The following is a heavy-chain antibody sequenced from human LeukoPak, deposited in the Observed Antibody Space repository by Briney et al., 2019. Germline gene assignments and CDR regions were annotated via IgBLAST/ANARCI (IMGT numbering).Heavy chain of an antibody. CDR3: ARDPTPRYCSGGSCYTHYGMDV. J-gene: IGHJ6*02. D-gene: IGHD2-15*01. CDR1: GFTFSSYT. Sequence: TGGSLRLSCAASGFTFSSYTMNSVRQAPGKGLEWVSSISSSSSYIYYAELVKGRLTISRDNAKNSSYLQMNSLRAEDTAVYYCARDPTPRYCSGGSCYTHYGMDVWGQGTTVTVSS. CDR2: ISSSSSYI. V-gene: IGHV3-21*01.